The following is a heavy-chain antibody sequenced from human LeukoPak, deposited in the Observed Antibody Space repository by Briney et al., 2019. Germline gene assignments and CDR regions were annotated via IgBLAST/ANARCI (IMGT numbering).Heavy chain of an antibody. CDR3: AREIQWLVGDAFDI. J-gene: IGHJ3*02. CDR1: GYTFTSNG. V-gene: IGHV1-18*01. Sequence: GASVKVSRTASGYTFTSNGISWVRQAPGQGLEWMGWISAYNGNTNYAQKLQGRVTMTTDTSTSTAYMELRSLRSDDTAVYYCAREIQWLVGDAFDIWGEGTMVTVSS. D-gene: IGHD6-19*01. CDR2: ISAYNGNT.